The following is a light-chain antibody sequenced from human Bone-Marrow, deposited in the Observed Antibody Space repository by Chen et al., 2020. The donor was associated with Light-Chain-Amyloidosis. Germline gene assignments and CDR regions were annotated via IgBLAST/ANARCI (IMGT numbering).Light chain of an antibody. V-gene: IGLV2-14*03. J-gene: IGLJ1*01. Sequence: QSALTQPASVSGSPGQSITISCTGTSSAVGGYNYVSWYQQHPGKAPKLMIYDVSNRPSGVSNRFSGSKSGNTASLTISGLQAEDEADYYCSSYTSSRTLVFGTGTKVTVL. CDR3: SSYTSSRTLV. CDR1: SSAVGGYNY. CDR2: DVS.